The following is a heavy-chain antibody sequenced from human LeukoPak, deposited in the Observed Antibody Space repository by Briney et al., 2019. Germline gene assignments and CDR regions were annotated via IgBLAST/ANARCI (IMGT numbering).Heavy chain of an antibody. D-gene: IGHD3-10*01. CDR2: INHSGST. V-gene: IGHV4-34*01. Sequence: PSETLSLTCAVYGGSFSGYYWSWIRQPPGKGLEWIGEINHSGSTNYNPSLKSRVTISVDTSKNQFSLKLSSGTAADTAVYYCARRRVLLWFGEKNDDIDIWGQGTMVTVSS. CDR3: ARRRVLLWFGEKNDDIDI. J-gene: IGHJ3*02. CDR1: GGSFSGYY.